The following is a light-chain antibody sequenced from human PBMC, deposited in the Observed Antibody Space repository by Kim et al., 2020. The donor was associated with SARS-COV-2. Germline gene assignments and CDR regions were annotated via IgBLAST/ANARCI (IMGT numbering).Light chain of an antibody. CDR2: RDS. J-gene: IGLJ2*01. CDR1: NIGSKN. CDR3: QVWDSSTAEV. Sequence: VTRGPPARITCGGNNIGSKNVHWYQQKPGQAPVLVIYRDSNRPSGIPERFSGSNSGNTATLTISRAQAGDEADYYCQVWDSSTAEVFGGGTQLTVL. V-gene: IGLV3-9*01.